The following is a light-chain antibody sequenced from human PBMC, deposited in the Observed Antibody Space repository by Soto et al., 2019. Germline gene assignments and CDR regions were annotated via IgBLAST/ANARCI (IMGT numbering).Light chain of an antibody. V-gene: IGKV1-5*03. CDR1: QSIDSW. CDR3: QHYNSYSRT. CDR2: KAS. Sequence: DIQMTQSPSTLSASIGDRVTITCRASQSIDSWLAWYQQKPGKGPKLLIYKASSLQTGVPSRFSGSGSGTEFTRTISSLQADDFATYYGQHYNSYSRTFGQGTKVEVK. J-gene: IGKJ1*01.